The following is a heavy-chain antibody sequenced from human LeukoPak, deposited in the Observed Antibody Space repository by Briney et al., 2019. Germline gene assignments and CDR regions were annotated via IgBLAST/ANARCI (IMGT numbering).Heavy chain of an antibody. CDR1: GSTFSSYA. V-gene: IGHV3-23*01. D-gene: IGHD3-22*01. CDR2: ISGSGGST. CDR3: AKGEPYYDSSTYFDY. J-gene: IGHJ4*02. Sequence: GASLRLSCAASGSTFSSYAMSWVRQAPGKGLEWVSAISGSGGSTYYADSVKGRFTISRDNSKNTLYLQMNSLRAEDTAVYYCAKGEPYYDSSTYFDYWGQGTLVTVSS.